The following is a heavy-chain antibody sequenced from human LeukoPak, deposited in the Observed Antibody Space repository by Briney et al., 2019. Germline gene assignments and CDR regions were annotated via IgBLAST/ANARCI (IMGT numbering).Heavy chain of an antibody. V-gene: IGHV3-23*01. CDR1: GFTFSSYA. J-gene: IGHJ4*02. CDR3: AKDRPPRSFWY. CDR2: ISGSGGST. D-gene: IGHD1-26*01. Sequence: GGSLRLSCAASGFTFSSYAMSWVRQAPGKGLEWVSAISGSGGSTYYADSVKGRFTTSRDNPKNTLSMQMNSMRAEDTAVYYCAKDRPPRSFWYWGQGTLVTVSS.